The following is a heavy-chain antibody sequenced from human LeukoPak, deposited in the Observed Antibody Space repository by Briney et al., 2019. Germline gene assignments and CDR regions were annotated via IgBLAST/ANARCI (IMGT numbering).Heavy chain of an antibody. CDR1: GYTFTSYA. Sequence: ASVKVSCKASGYTFTSYAMNWVRQAPGQGLEWMGWINTNTGNPTYAQGFTGRFVFSLDTSVSTAYLQIGSLKAEDTAVYYCAREEVVPYYYYYYGMDVWGQGTTVTVSS. V-gene: IGHV7-4-1*01. J-gene: IGHJ6*02. CDR2: INTNTGNP. D-gene: IGHD2-2*01. CDR3: AREEVVPYYYYYYGMDV.